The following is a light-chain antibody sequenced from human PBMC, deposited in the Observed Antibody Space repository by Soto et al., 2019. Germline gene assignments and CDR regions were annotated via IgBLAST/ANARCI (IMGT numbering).Light chain of an antibody. CDR3: AVWDSSLNGVA. Sequence: QLVLTQTPSASGTPGQRVTISCSGSNSNMGRNYVYWYQQVPGTAPKLLMYRNDVPPSGVPDRITGSKSGTSASLAISGLRSEDEADYYCAVWDSSLNGVAFGGGTKLTVL. CDR1: NSNMGRNY. CDR2: RND. J-gene: IGLJ2*01. V-gene: IGLV1-47*01.